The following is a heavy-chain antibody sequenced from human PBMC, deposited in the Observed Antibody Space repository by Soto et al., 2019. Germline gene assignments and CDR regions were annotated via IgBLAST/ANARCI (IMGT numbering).Heavy chain of an antibody. J-gene: IGHJ6*02. V-gene: IGHV1-2*02. CDR3: ARSVSFRYQLIKRGMDV. Sequence: ASVKVSCKASGYTFTDYYVHWVRQAPGQGLEWMGWINPHNGVAYYAQNFQGRVTMTRDTSMSTAYMDLRSLRSDDTAVYYCARSVSFRYQLIKRGMDVWGQGTTVIVSS. D-gene: IGHD2-2*01. CDR2: INPHNGVA. CDR1: GYTFTDYY.